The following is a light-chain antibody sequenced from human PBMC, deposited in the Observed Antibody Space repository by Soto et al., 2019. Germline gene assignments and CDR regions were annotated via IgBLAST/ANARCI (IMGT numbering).Light chain of an antibody. V-gene: IGKV3-20*01. Sequence: EIVLTQSPGTLSLSPGERATLSCRASQSISSSYLAWYQQKPGQAPRLLIYGASSRATGIPDRFSGSGSGTDFTLTISRLEPEDFAVYYCQQYGSSPQAMYTFGQATKLEIK. CDR2: GAS. J-gene: IGKJ2*01. CDR3: QQYGSSPQAMYT. CDR1: QSISSSY.